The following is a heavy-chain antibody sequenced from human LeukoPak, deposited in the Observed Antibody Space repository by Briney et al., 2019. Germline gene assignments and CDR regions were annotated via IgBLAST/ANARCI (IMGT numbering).Heavy chain of an antibody. J-gene: IGHJ4*02. CDR3: AAYSSCDY. Sequence: GGSLRLSCAASGFTVSNNYMTWVRQAPGKGLEWVSLIYSGGSTYYADSVKGRFTISRDNSKNTLYLQMNSLKAEDTAVYYCAAYSSCDYWGQGTLVTVSS. CDR2: IYSGGST. D-gene: IGHD6-6*01. V-gene: IGHV3-53*01. CDR1: GFTVSNNY.